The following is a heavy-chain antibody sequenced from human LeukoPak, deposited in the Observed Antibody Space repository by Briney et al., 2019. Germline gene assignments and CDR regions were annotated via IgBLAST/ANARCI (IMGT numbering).Heavy chain of an antibody. D-gene: IGHD6-13*01. Sequence: PSETLSLTCAVSGGSISSSNWWSWVRQPSGKGLEWIGEIYHSGSTNYNPSLKSRVTISVDKSKNQFSLKLSSVTAADTAVYYCARGAYSSVVRRAFDIWGQGTMVTVSS. CDR3: ARGAYSSVVRRAFDI. J-gene: IGHJ3*02. V-gene: IGHV4-4*02. CDR1: GGSISSSNW. CDR2: IYHSGST.